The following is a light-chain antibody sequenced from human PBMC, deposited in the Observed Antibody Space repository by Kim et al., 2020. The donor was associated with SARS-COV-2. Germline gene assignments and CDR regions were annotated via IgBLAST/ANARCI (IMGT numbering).Light chain of an antibody. CDR3: QHLNSYPT. CDR2: AAS. CDR1: QGISSY. J-gene: IGKJ3*01. Sequence: IQLTQSPSSLSASVGERVTITCRASQGISSYLAWYQQKPGKAPKLLIYAASTLQSGVPSRFSGSGSGTDFTLTISSLQPEDFATYYCQHLNSYPTFGPGTKVDIK. V-gene: IGKV1-9*01.